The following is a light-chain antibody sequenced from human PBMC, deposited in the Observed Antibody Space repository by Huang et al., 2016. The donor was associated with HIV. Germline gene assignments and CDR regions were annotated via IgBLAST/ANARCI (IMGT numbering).Light chain of an antibody. CDR3: QQYKNGLT. J-gene: IGKJ4*01. V-gene: IGKV3-15*01. CDR1: QSVSSD. CDR2: GAS. Sequence: VMTQSPATLSVSPGERVTLSCRASQSVSSDSAWYQQKAGQAPRLLNDGASTRTTGTPGRFSGSGSGTEFTLTISSLQSEDFGFYYCQQYKNGLTFGGGTKVEIK.